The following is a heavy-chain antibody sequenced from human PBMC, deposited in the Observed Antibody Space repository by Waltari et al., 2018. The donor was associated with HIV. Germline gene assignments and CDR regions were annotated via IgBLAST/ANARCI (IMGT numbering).Heavy chain of an antibody. V-gene: IGHV4-61*02. J-gene: IGHJ4*02. D-gene: IGHD5-12*01. Sequence: QVQLQESGPGLVKPSQTLSLTCTVSGGSISSGRYYWSWIRQPAGKGVEWIGRIYTSGSTNDNPSLKSQVTIAVYTSKNQFSLKLSSVTAADTAVYYCARGGGRDGYTAPVECWGQGTLVTVSS. CDR3: ARGGGRDGYTAPVEC. CDR1: GGSISSGRYY. CDR2: IYTSGST.